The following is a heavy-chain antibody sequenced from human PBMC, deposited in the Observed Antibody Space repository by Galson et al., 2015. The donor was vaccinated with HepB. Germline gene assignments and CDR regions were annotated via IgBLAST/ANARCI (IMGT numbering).Heavy chain of an antibody. Sequence: LSLTCTVSGGSISSSSYYWGWIRQPPGKGLEWIGSIYYSGSTYYNPSLKSRVTISVDTSKNQFSPKLSSVTAADTAVYYCARLGSGGFGELFSGGMDVWGQGTTVTVSS. CDR3: ARLGSGGFGELFSGGMDV. CDR1: GGSISSSSYY. V-gene: IGHV4-39*01. D-gene: IGHD3-10*01. J-gene: IGHJ6*02. CDR2: IYYSGST.